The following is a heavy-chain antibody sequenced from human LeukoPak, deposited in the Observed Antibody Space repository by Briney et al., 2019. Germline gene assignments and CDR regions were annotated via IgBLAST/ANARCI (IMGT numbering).Heavy chain of an antibody. D-gene: IGHD5-18*01. CDR3: AGVGYSYGSNYFDY. J-gene: IGHJ4*02. CDR2: IYYSGST. V-gene: IGHV4-39*01. CDR1: GGSISSSSYY. Sequence: PSETLPLTCTVSGGSISSSSYYWGWIRQPPGKGLEWIGSIYYSGSTYYNPSLKSRVTISVDTSKNQFSLKLSSVTAADTAVYYCAGVGYSYGSNYFDYWGQGTLVTVSS.